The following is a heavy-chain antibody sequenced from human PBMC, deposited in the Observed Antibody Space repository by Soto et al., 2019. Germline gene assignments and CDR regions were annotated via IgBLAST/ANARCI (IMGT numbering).Heavy chain of an antibody. V-gene: IGHV1-69*06. CDR1: GGTFNSYT. CDR3: TRSGGYSYNLAFDH. Sequence: SVKVSCKASGGTFNSYTINWVRLAPGQGLEWMGAIIPVYGRSTYAQMFQGRVTFTADKSTDTIYMELSSLRSDDTAVYFCTRSGGYSYNLAFDHWGQGTLVTVSS. CDR2: IIPVYGRS. D-gene: IGHD5-18*01. J-gene: IGHJ5*02.